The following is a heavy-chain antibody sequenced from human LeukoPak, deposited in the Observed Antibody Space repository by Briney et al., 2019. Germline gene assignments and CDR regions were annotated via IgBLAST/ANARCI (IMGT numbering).Heavy chain of an antibody. D-gene: IGHD2-15*01. CDR3: AKNVVVKRYIDY. J-gene: IGHJ4*02. CDR2: ISGSGRTT. CDR1: GFTFSNHA. V-gene: IGHV3-23*01. Sequence: GGSLRLSCAASGFTFSNHAMSWVRQTPGKGLQWVSVISGSGRTTEYADSVKGRFTISRDNSKNTLSLRMNSLRVEDTAIYYCAKNVVVKRYIDYWGQGTLVTVSS.